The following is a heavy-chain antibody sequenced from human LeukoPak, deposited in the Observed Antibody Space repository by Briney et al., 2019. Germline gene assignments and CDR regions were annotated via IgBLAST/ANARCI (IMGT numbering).Heavy chain of an antibody. CDR3: AKQEPYYGSGSYDY. CDR1: GFTFDDYA. Sequence: GRSLRLSCAASGFTFDDYAMHWVRQAPGKGLEWVSLISGDGGSTYYADSVKGRFTISRDNSKNSLYLQMNSLRTEDTALYYCAKQEPYYGSGSYDYWGQGTLVTVSS. J-gene: IGHJ4*02. V-gene: IGHV3-43*02. CDR2: ISGDGGST. D-gene: IGHD3-10*01.